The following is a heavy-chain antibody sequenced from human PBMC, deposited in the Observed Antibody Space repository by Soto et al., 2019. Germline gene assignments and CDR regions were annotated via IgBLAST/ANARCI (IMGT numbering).Heavy chain of an antibody. CDR2: ISYDGSNK. CDR1: GFTFSSYG. V-gene: IGHV3-30*18. Sequence: GGSLRLSCAASGFTFSSYGMHWVRQAPGKGLVWVAVISYDGSNKYYADSVKGRFTISRDNSKNTLYLQMNSLRAEATAVYYCAKGSNGSGSLYYFDYWGQGTLVTVSS. CDR3: AKGSNGSGSLYYFDY. D-gene: IGHD3-10*01. J-gene: IGHJ4*02.